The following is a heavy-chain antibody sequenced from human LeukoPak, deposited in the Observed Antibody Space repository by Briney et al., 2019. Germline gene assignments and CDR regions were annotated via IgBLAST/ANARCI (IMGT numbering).Heavy chain of an antibody. CDR2: IYPGDSDT. CDR1: GYSFTSYW. D-gene: IGHD3-9*01. V-gene: IGHV5-51*01. Sequence: GESLKISCKGSGYSFTSYWIGWVRQMPGEGLEWMAIIYPGDSDTRYSPSFQGQVTISADKSISTAYLQWSSLKASDTAMYYCARLNPYYDILTGRGFDYWGQGTLVTVSS. J-gene: IGHJ4*02. CDR3: ARLNPYYDILTGRGFDY.